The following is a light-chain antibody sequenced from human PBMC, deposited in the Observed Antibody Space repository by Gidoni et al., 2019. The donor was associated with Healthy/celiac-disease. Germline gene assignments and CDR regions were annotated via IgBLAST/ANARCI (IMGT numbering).Light chain of an antibody. CDR1: QSISSW. V-gene: IGKV1-5*03. CDR3: QQYNSPVT. CDR2: KAS. J-gene: IGKJ1*01. Sequence: DIQMTQSPSTLYASVGDRVTITCLASQSISSWLAWYQQKPGKAPKLLIYKASSLESGVPSRFSDSGSGTEFTLTISSLQPDDFATYYCQQYNSPVTFGQGTKVEIK.